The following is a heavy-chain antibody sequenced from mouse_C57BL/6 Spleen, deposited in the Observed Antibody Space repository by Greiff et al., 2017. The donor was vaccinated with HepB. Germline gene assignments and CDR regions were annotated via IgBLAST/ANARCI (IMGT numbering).Heavy chain of an antibody. CDR3: ARYYSNYDPDYYAMDY. D-gene: IGHD2-5*01. Sequence: QVQLQQSGAELVKPGASVKLSCKASGYTFTSYWMHWVKQRPGRGLEWIGRIDPNSGGTKYNEKFKSKATLTVDKPSSTAYMQLSSLTSEDSAVYYCARYYSNYDPDYYAMDYWGQGTSVTVSS. CDR2: IDPNSGGT. J-gene: IGHJ4*01. V-gene: IGHV1-72*01. CDR1: GYTFTSYW.